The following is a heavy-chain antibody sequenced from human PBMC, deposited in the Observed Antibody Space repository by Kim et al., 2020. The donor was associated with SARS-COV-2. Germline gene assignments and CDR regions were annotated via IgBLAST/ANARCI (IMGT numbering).Heavy chain of an antibody. D-gene: IGHD3-10*01. CDR2: IIPIFGTA. Sequence: SVKVSCKASGGTFSSYAISWVRQAPGQGLEWMGGIIPIFGTANYAQKFQGRVTITADESTSTAYMELSSLRSEDTAVYYCASLYYYGLDMDVWGQGTTVTVSS. V-gene: IGHV1-69*13. J-gene: IGHJ6*02. CDR1: GGTFSSYA. CDR3: ASLYYYGLDMDV.